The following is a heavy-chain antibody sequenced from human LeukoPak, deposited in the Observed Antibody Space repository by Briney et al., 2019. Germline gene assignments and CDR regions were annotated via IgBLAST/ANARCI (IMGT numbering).Heavy chain of an antibody. J-gene: IGHJ4*02. V-gene: IGHV3-43*02. Sequence: PGGSLRLSCAASGFTFDDNAMHWVRQAPGKGLEWVALISGDGDSTYYADSVKGRFTISRDNSRNSLSLQMNSLRREDTALYYCAKDIGGGGSSWYYFDYWGQGSLVTVSS. CDR1: GFTFDDNA. CDR2: ISGDGDST. CDR3: AKDIGGGGSSWYYFDY. D-gene: IGHD6-13*01.